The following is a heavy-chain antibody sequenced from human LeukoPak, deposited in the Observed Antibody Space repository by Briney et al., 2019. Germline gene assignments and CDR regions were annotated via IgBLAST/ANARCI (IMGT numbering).Heavy chain of an antibody. J-gene: IGHJ5*02. CDR1: GFTFSSYW. CDR3: ARDRGAVAGTRRFDP. D-gene: IGHD6-19*01. CDR2: IKQDGSEK. V-gene: IGHV3-7*01. Sequence: PGGSLRLSCAASGFTFSSYWMSWVRQAPGKGLERVANIKQDGSEKYYVDSVKGRFTISRDNAKNSLYLQMNSLRAEDTAVYYCARDRGAVAGTRRFDPWGQGTLVTVSS.